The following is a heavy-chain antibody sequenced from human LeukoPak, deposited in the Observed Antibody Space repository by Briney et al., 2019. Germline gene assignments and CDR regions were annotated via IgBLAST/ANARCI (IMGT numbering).Heavy chain of an antibody. CDR3: ARQYYYGSGTLEYFDY. V-gene: IGHV5-51*01. CDR1: GYSFTTYW. D-gene: IGHD3-10*01. CDR2: IYPADSDT. Sequence: GESLKISCKGSGYSFTTYWIGWVRQMPERGLEWMGIIYPADSDTRYSPSFQGQVTISVDKSISTAYLQWSSLKASDTAMYYCARQYYYGSGTLEYFDYWGQGTLVTVSS. J-gene: IGHJ4*02.